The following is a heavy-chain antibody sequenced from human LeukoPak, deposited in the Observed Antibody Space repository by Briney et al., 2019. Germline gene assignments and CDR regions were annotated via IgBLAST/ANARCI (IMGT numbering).Heavy chain of an antibody. J-gene: IGHJ4*02. CDR2: SRNKAKSYTT. V-gene: IGHV3-72*01. D-gene: IGHD6-19*01. CDR1: GFTFSDHF. CDR3: VRVGSVSGSDYLDY. Sequence: GGSLRLSCAVSGFTFSDHFLDWVRQAPGKGLEWVGRSRNKAKSYTTEYAASVKGRFTISRDDSKNSLYLQMNSLETEDTAVYYCVRVGSVSGSDYLDYWGQGTLVTVSS.